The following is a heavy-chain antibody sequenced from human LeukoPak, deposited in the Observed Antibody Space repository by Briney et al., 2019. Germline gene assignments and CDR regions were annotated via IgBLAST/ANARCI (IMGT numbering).Heavy chain of an antibody. D-gene: IGHD4-17*01. CDR1: GFTFSSYG. CDR3: ARATSGDYENRAFDT. CDR2: IWYDGSNK. V-gene: IGHV3-33*01. J-gene: IGHJ3*02. Sequence: GGSLRLSCAASGFTFSSYGMHWVRQAPGKGLEWVAVIWYDGSNKYYADSVKGRFTISRDNSKNTLYLQMNSLRAEDTAVYYCARATSGDYENRAFDTWGQGTMVTVSS.